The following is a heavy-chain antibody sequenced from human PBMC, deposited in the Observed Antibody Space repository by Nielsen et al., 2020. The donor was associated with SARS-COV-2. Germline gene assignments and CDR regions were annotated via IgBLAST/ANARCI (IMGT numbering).Heavy chain of an antibody. D-gene: IGHD3-10*01. Sequence: GESLKISCAASGFTFSDYYMSWIRQAPGKGLEWVSYISSSSSYTNYADSVKGRFTISRDNAKNSLYLQMNSLRAEDTAVYYCARDRGVTMVRGVWFDYWGQGTLVTVSS. CDR2: ISSSSSYT. J-gene: IGHJ4*02. V-gene: IGHV3-11*06. CDR1: GFTFSDYY. CDR3: ARDRGVTMVRGVWFDY.